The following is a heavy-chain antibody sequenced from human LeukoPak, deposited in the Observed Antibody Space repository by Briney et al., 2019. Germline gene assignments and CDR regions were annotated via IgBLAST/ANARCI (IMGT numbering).Heavy chain of an antibody. V-gene: IGHV3-33*01. D-gene: IGHD3-10*01. J-gene: IGHJ3*02. CDR3: ARDSRITMVRGAPGFFDI. CDR2: IWYDGSNK. Sequence: GGSLRLSCAASGFTFSSYGMHWVRQAPGKGLEWVAVIWYDGSNKYYADSVNGRFTISRDNSKNTLYLQMNSLRADDTAVSYCARDSRITMVRGAPGFFDIWGQGTMVTVSS. CDR1: GFTFSSYG.